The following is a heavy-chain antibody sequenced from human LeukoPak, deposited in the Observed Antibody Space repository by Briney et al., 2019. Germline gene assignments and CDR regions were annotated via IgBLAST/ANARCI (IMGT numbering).Heavy chain of an antibody. V-gene: IGHV4-59*08. CDR2: IYHSEST. D-gene: IGHD4-23*01. Sequence: SETLSLTCTVSGGSISSSYCSWIRQPPGNGLEWVGYIYHSESTNYNPSLKGRVTISVDTSKNQFSLKLSSVTAADTAVYYCARQAGGTSGPFDYWGQGTLVTVSS. CDR3: ARQAGGTSGPFDY. J-gene: IGHJ4*02. CDR1: GGSISSSY.